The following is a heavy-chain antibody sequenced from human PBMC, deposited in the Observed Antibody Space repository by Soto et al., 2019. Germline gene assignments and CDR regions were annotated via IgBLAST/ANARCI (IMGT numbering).Heavy chain of an antibody. CDR2: ISYDGSNK. D-gene: IGHD3-10*01. CDR1: GFTFSSYA. J-gene: IGHJ4*02. Sequence: QVPLVESGGGVVQPGRSLRLSCAASGFTFSSYAMHWVRQAPGKGLEWVAVISYDGSNKYYADSVKGRFTISRDNSKTTLDLQTTSLRAEDTAVSYCARVPSSRGRAHFDYWGQGTLVTVSS. V-gene: IGHV3-30-3*01. CDR3: ARVPSSRGRAHFDY.